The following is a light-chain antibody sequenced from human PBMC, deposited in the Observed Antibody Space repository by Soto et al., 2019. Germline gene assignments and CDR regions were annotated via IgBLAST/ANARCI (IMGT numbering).Light chain of an antibody. CDR1: RSDVGGYNY. CDR3: SSYTSSSTLV. V-gene: IGLV2-14*01. J-gene: IGLJ2*01. CDR2: DVS. Sequence: QSALTPPAAVSGSPGQSITISCTGTRSDVGGYNYVSWYQPHPGKAPKLMIYDVSNRPSGVSNRFSGSKSGNTASLTISGLQAEDEADYYCSSYTSSSTLVFGGGTKLTVL.